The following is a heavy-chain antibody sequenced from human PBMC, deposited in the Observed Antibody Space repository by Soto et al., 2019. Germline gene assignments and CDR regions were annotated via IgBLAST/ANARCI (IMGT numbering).Heavy chain of an antibody. Sequence: EVQLLESGGALVQPGGPLRLSCAASGFTFSSYAMSWVRQAPGKGLEWVSLISGSGGGTYYADSVKGRFTISRDNSKNTLYLQMNSLRAEDTAVFYCAKHLSNGSPDYWGQGTLVTVSS. CDR1: GFTFSSYA. V-gene: IGHV3-23*01. D-gene: IGHD2-15*01. CDR3: AKHLSNGSPDY. J-gene: IGHJ4*02. CDR2: ISGSGGGT.